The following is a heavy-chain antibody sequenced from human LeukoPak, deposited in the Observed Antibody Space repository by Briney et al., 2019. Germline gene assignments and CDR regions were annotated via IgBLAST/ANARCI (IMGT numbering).Heavy chain of an antibody. CDR1: AFRFTDYS. CDR2: FGRRSEYK. Sequence: PGGSLRPSRASSAFRFTDYSMCSVREAPGERLVWGAGFGRRSEYKYEADFVKGRFTISRDNSKDTVSLQMNSLRAEDSAIHLCVKERPSEICMPMNAWGQGTTVTVSS. J-gene: IGHJ6*02. V-gene: IGHV3-23*01. CDR3: VKERPSEICMPMNA. D-gene: IGHD2-2*01.